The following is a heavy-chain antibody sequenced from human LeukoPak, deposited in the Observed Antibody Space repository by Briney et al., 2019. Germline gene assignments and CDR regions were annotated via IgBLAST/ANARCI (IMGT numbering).Heavy chain of an antibody. CDR3: TRLLTVAGDYGMDV. CDR1: GYTFTGHY. J-gene: IGHJ6*02. V-gene: IGHV1-2*02. CDR2: INPNSGGT. D-gene: IGHD3-10*01. Sequence: VASVKVSCKASGYTFTGHYIHWVRQAPGQGLEWMGWINPNSGGTNYAQKFQGRVTMTRDTSISTGYMVVSRLTSDDTAVYYCTRLLTVAGDYGMDVWGQGTTVTVSS.